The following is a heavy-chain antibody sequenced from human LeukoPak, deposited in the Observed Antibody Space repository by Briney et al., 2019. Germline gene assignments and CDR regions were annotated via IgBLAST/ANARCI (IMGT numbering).Heavy chain of an antibody. D-gene: IGHD6-19*01. V-gene: IGHV3-13*01. J-gene: IGHJ4*02. CDR2: IGTAGDT. CDR1: GFTFSSYD. CDR3: ARGAGAAYYFDY. Sequence: GGSLRLSCAASGFTFSSYDMHWVRQATGKGLEWVSAIGTAGDTYYPGSVKGRFTISRENAKNSLYLQMNSLRAGDTAVYYCARGAGAAYYFDYWGQGTLVTVSS.